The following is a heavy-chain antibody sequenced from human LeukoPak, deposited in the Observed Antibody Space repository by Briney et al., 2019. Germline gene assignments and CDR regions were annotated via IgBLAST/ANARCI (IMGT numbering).Heavy chain of an antibody. CDR1: GFTFSNAW. D-gene: IGHD3-9*01. CDR2: IKSKTDGGTT. V-gene: IGHV3-15*01. J-gene: IGHJ4*02. CDR3: TTDGAGVLRYFDWLSFDY. Sequence: PGGSLRLSCAASGFTFSNAWMSWVRQAPGKGLEWVGRIKSKTDGGTTDYAAPVKGRFTISRDDSKNTLYLQMNSLKTEDTAVYYCTTDGAGVLRYFDWLSFDYWGQGTLVTVSS.